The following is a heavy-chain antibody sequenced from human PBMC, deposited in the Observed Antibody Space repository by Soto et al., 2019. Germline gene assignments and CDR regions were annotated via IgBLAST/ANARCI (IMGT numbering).Heavy chain of an antibody. V-gene: IGHV1-69*12. Sequence: QVQLVQSGAEVKKPGSSVKVSCKASGGTFSSYAISWVRQAPGQGLEWMGGIIPIFGTANYAQKFQGRVTITADESTSTAYMERSSMRSEDTAVYYCARDREAYCGGDCYSRYFQHWGQGTLVTVSS. CDR1: GGTFSSYA. CDR2: IIPIFGTA. D-gene: IGHD2-21*02. J-gene: IGHJ1*01. CDR3: ARDREAYCGGDCYSRYFQH.